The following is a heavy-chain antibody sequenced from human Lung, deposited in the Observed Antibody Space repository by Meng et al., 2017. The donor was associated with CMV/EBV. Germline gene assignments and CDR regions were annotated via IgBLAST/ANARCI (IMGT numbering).Heavy chain of an antibody. CDR3: ARDLGYSSGWSGGGNWFDP. CDR1: FTGYY. Sequence: FTGYYMHWVRQAPGQGLEWMGRINPNSGGTNYAQKFQGRVTMTRDTSISTAYMELSRLRSDDTAVYYCARDLGYSSGWSGGGNWFDPWGQGTLVTVSS. D-gene: IGHD6-19*01. V-gene: IGHV1-2*06. CDR2: INPNSGGT. J-gene: IGHJ5*02.